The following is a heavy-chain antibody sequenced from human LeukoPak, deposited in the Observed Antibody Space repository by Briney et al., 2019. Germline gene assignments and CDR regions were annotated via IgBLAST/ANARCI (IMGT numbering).Heavy chain of an antibody. J-gene: IGHJ4*02. CDR2: INPNSGGT. V-gene: IGHV1-2*02. CDR3: ARLIQGEDFWSGYYEYYFDY. CDR1: GYTFTGYY. D-gene: IGHD3-3*01. Sequence: ASVKVSCKASGYTFTGYYMHWVRQAPGQGLEWMGWINPNSGGTNYAQKFQGRVTMTRDTSISTAYMELSRLRSDDTAVYYCARLIQGEDFWSGYYEYYFDYWGQGTLVTVSS.